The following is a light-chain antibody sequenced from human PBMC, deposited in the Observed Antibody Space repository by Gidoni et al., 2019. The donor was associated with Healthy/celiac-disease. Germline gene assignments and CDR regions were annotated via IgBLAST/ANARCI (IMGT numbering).Light chain of an antibody. CDR3: QAWDSSTVV. J-gene: IGLJ2*01. Sequence: SYELTQPPSVSVSPGQTASITCSGDKLGDKYAYWYPQKPGQSPVVVIYQDSKRPSGIPERLSGSNSGNTATLTISGTQAMDEADYYCQAWDSSTVVFGGGTKLTVL. CDR2: QDS. V-gene: IGLV3-1*01. CDR1: KLGDKY.